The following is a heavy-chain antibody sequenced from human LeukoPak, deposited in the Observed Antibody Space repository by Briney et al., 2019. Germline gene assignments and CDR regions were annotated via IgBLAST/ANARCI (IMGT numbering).Heavy chain of an antibody. D-gene: IGHD6-19*01. J-gene: IGHJ4*02. CDR2: IYNTGTT. CDR1: GGSIRDYY. CDR3: ARNGEAVAGTSFFDY. Sequence: SETLSLTCTVSGGSIRDYYWSWIRQPPGKGLEWIGYIYNTGTTNYNPSLKSRVTIPVDTSKSQFSLTLSSVTAADTAVYYCARNGEAVAGTSFFDYWGQGTLVTVSS. V-gene: IGHV4-59*01.